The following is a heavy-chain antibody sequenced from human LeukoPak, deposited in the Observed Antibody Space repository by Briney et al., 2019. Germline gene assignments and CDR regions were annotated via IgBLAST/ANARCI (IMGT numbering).Heavy chain of an antibody. CDR1: GFTFSSYA. Sequence: PGGSLRLSCAASGFTFSSYAMSWVRQAPGKGLEWVSAISGSGGSTYYADSVKGRFTISRDNSKNTLYLQMNSLRAEDTAVYYCAKARKAAAGTRGYYFDYWGQGTLVTVSS. J-gene: IGHJ4*02. CDR2: ISGSGGST. CDR3: AKARKAAAGTRGYYFDY. V-gene: IGHV3-23*01. D-gene: IGHD6-13*01.